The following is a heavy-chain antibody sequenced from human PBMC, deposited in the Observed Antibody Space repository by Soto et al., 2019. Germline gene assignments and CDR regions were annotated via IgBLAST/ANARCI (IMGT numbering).Heavy chain of an antibody. CDR3: ARPARECSSPACAN. J-gene: IGHJ4*02. D-gene: IGHD2-2*01. CDR1: GLTFRSYW. CDR2: INQDGSES. V-gene: IGHV3-7*01. Sequence: EVQLVESGGGLVQPGGSLRLSSVLSGLTFRSYWMSWVRQAPGKGLEWVANINQDGSESYYVDSVKGRFTISRDNAKNSLYLQMTSLRAEDTAMYYCARPARECSSPACANWGQGTLVTVSS.